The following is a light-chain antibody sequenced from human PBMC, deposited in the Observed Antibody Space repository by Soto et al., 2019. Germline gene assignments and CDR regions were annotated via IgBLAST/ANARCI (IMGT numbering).Light chain of an antibody. CDR3: QQFNKWPRT. CDR2: GAY. CDR1: QSVSSN. Sequence: EIVLTQSPGTLSLSPGERATLSCRASQSVSSNYLAWYQQKPGQAPRLLIYGAYTRATGIPARFSGSGSGTEFTLTISSLQSEDFAIYYCQQFNKWPRTFGQGTKVDIK. J-gene: IGKJ1*01. V-gene: IGKV3-15*01.